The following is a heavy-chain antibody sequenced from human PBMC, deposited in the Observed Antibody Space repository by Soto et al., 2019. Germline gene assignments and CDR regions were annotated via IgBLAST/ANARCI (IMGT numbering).Heavy chain of an antibody. CDR3: ARVKRQQLADYYYYGMDV. CDR2: TYYRSKWYN. D-gene: IGHD6-13*01. J-gene: IGHJ6*02. Sequence: SQTLSLTCAISGDSVSSNSAAWNWIRQSPSRGLXWLGRTYYRSKWYNDYAVSVKSRITINPDTSKNQFSLQLNSVTPEDTAVYYCARVKRQQLADYYYYGMDVWGQGTTVTVSS. CDR1: GDSVSSNSAA. V-gene: IGHV6-1*01.